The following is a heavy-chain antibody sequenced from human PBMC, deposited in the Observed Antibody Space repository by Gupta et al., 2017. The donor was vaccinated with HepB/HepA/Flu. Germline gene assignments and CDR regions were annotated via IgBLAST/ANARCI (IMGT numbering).Heavy chain of an antibody. J-gene: IGHJ6*02. CDR1: GFTFSSYE. D-gene: IGHD4-23*01. Sequence: EVQLVESGGGLVQPGGSLRLSCAASGFTFSSYEMNWVRQAPGKGLEWVSYISSSGSTIYYADSVKGRFTISRDNAKNSLYLQMNSLRAEDTAVYYCARDPGYGGNSGFLYYYYYGMDVWGQGTTVTVSS. V-gene: IGHV3-48*03. CDR3: ARDPGYGGNSGFLYYYYYGMDV. CDR2: ISSSGSTI.